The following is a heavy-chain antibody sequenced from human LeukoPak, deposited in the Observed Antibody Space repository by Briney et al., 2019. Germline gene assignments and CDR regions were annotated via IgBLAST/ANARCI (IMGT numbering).Heavy chain of an antibody. CDR1: GFTLSSYW. V-gene: IGHV3-74*01. Sequence: GGSLRLSCAASGFTLSSYWMHWVRHAPGKGLVWVSRINGDGRSTPYANSVKGRFTISRDNAKNTLYLQMHSLRADDTAVYYCARGSTSGWPDYFDYWGQGSVVTVSS. CDR3: ARGSTSGWPDYFDY. D-gene: IGHD6-19*01. J-gene: IGHJ4*02. CDR2: INGDGRST.